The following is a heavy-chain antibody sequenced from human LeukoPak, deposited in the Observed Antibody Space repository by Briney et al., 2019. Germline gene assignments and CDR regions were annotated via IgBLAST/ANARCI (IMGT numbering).Heavy chain of an antibody. D-gene: IGHD1-26*01. CDR1: GYTFTAYY. Sequence: ASVKVSCKASGYTFTAYYIHWVRQAPGQGLEWMGWINPNSADTRYIQKFQGRVTMTRDTSISTAYMELSRLRSDDTAVYYCASPIHIVGATKWDYFDYWGQGTLVTVSS. CDR3: ASPIHIVGATKWDYFDY. J-gene: IGHJ4*02. CDR2: INPNSADT. V-gene: IGHV1-2*02.